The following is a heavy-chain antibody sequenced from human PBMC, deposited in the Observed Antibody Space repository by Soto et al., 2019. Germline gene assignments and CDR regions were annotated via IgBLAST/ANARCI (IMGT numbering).Heavy chain of an antibody. CDR3: AGFYSSSWYRWFDP. CDR1: GVSISSSSYS. V-gene: IGHV4-39*01. J-gene: IGHJ5*02. CDR2: IYYSGST. Sequence: QLQLQESGPGLVKPSETLSLTCTVSGVSISSSSYSWGWIRQPPGKGLEWIGSIYYSGSTYYNPSLKSRVTISVDTSKNQFSLKLSSVTAADTAVYYCAGFYSSSWYRWFDPWGQGTLVTVCS. D-gene: IGHD6-13*01.